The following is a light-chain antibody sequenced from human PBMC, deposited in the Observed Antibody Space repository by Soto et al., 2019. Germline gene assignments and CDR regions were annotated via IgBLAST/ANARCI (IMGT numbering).Light chain of an antibody. J-gene: IGKJ4*01. CDR3: QQYYSTPLT. CDR1: QSVLYSSNNKNY. CDR2: WAS. Sequence: DIVMTQSPDSLAVSLGERATINCKSSQSVLYSSNNKNYLTWYQQKPGKPPKLLIYWASTRESGVPDRFSGSGSWTDFTLTISSLQAEDVAVYYCQQYYSTPLTFGGGTKVEIK. V-gene: IGKV4-1*01.